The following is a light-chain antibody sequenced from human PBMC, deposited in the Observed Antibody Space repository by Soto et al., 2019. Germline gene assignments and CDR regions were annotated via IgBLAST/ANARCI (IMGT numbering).Light chain of an antibody. Sequence: DIQMTQPPSSGSASVGYRVTISCQASQGISRSLAWYQQKPGKAPKLLIYAASSLQSGVPSRFGGSGFGTDFTLTISSLQPEDSAIYYCQQADTFPITFGHGTRLEIK. CDR1: QGISRS. J-gene: IGKJ5*01. CDR2: AAS. CDR3: QQADTFPIT. V-gene: IGKV1D-12*01.